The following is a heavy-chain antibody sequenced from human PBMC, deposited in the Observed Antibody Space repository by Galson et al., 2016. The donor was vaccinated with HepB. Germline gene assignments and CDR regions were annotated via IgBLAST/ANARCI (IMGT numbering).Heavy chain of an antibody. CDR3: ARGVIVGITGDF. D-gene: IGHD1-26*01. V-gene: IGHV3-53*01. CDR1: GFTVGNNY. Sequence: SLRLSCAASGFTVGNNYMKWVRQAPGKGLEWVSLIFSGGTTYYSDSVKGRFTISRDSSKNTPYLQMNSLRVEDTAMYYCARGVIVGITGDFWGQGTLVTVSS. J-gene: IGHJ4*02. CDR2: IFSGGTT.